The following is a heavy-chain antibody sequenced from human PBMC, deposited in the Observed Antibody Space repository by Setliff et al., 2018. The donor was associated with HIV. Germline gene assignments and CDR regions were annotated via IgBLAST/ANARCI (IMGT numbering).Heavy chain of an antibody. V-gene: IGHV4-4*07. CDR2: IYGSGDT. J-gene: IGHJ4*02. Sequence: SETLSLTCTVSGGSIRSYYWSWIRQPAGKGLEWIGRIYGSGDTNYNPSLKSRVTISLDTSKNQFSLNVNSVTAADTAVYYCARTPSRGGFDYWGQGTLVTVSS. CDR1: GGSIRSYY. CDR3: ARTPSRGGFDY. D-gene: IGHD3-16*01.